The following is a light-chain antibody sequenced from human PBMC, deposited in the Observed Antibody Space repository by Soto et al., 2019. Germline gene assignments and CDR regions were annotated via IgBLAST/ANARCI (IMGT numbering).Light chain of an antibody. J-gene: IGLJ1*01. CDR1: SSDVGGYNY. V-gene: IGLV2-14*01. CDR3: SSYAGRSNV. Sequence: QSVLTLPASVSGSPGQSITISCTGTSSDVGGYNYVSWYQQHPGKAPKLMIYEVSNRPSGVSNRFSGSKSGNAASLTVSGLQAEDEADYYCSSYAGRSNVFGTGTKVTVL. CDR2: EVS.